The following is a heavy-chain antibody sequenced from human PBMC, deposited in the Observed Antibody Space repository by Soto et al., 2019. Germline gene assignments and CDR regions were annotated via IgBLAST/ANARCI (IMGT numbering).Heavy chain of an antibody. Sequence: PSETLSLTCTVSGASITTYYWSWIRQPPGKGLEWIGYISYSGSTDYNPSLKSRVTISFDASKNQISPQVRSATAADAAVYYCARDLKEYCSDGKCNWFDPWGPGTLVT. CDR1: GASITTYY. CDR3: ARDLKEYCSDGKCNWFDP. J-gene: IGHJ5*02. D-gene: IGHD2-15*01. V-gene: IGHV4-59*01. CDR2: ISYSGST.